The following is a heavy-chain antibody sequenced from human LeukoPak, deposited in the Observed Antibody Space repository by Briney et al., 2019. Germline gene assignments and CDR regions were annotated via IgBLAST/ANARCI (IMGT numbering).Heavy chain of an antibody. J-gene: IGHJ4*02. V-gene: IGHV4-59*01. CDR2: MFYTGSG. Sequence: SETLSLTCTVSGGSMSNYYWNWIRQPPGKGLEWIGYMFYTGSGKYNPSLKSRVTISVDTSKRQISLKLTSVTTADTAVYYCARSILTLYYYDSSGHLYYWGQGTLVTVSS. D-gene: IGHD3-22*01. CDR3: ARSILTLYYYDSSGHLYY. CDR1: GGSMSNYY.